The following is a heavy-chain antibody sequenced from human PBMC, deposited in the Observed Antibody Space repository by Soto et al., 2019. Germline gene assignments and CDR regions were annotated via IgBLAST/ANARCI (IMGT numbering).Heavy chain of an antibody. V-gene: IGHV1-69*01. J-gene: IGHJ4*02. D-gene: IGHD6-6*01. CDR3: ATYSSSSGFDY. Sequence: QVQLGQSGAGVKKPGSSVKVSCQASGGTFSSYAISWVRQAPGQGLEWMGGIIPIFGTATYAQKFQGRVTITADEATSTAYMELSSMRSEDTAVYYCATYSSSSGFDYWGQGTLVTVSS. CDR2: IIPIFGTA. CDR1: GGTFSSYA.